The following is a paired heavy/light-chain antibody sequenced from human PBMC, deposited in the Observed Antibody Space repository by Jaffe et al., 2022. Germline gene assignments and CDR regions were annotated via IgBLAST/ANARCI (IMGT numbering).Light chain of an antibody. CDR1: QNIGTY. CDR2: AAS. V-gene: IGKV1-39*01. J-gene: IGKJ1*01. Sequence: DIQMTQSPSSLSASVGDRVTITCRASQNIGTYLNWYQQKPGKAPKFLIYAASSLQSGVPSRFSGSGSGTDFTLTISSLQPEDFATYYCLQSSSVPATFGQGTKVEI. CDR3: LQSSSVPAT.
Heavy chain of an antibody. D-gene: IGHD2-15*01. CDR1: GFTFSSYW. Sequence: EVHLVESGGGLVQSGGSLRLSCVASGFTFSSYWMHWVRQAPGKGLEWVSRIGTDGRTTTYADSVGGRFIISRDNAKDTLDLQMNSLRADDTAVYYCARDFDCSGGSCSPGGDAFDIWGQGTLVTVSS. J-gene: IGHJ3*02. V-gene: IGHV3-74*03. CDR3: ARDFDCSGGSCSPGGDAFDI. CDR2: IGTDGRTT.